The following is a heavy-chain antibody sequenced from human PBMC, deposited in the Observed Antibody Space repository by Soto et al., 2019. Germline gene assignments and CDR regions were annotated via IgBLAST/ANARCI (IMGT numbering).Heavy chain of an antibody. CDR3: ARARGVDY. J-gene: IGHJ4*02. Sequence: VGSLRLSCVGSGFTFSNHWMNWVRQAPGQGLEWVANIKADGSEKYYVDSAKGRFTISRDNAKNSLYLQMNSLRAEDTAVYYCARARGVDYWGQGTQVTVSS. V-gene: IGHV3-7*03. D-gene: IGHD3-16*01. CDR1: GFTFSNHW. CDR2: IKADGSEK.